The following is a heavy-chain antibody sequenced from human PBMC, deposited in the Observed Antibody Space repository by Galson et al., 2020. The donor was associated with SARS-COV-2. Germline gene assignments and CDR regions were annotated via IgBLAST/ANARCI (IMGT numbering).Heavy chain of an antibody. CDR1: GSTFTNYY. Sequence: ASVKVSCKASGSTFTNYYIHWVRQAPGQGLEWMGIISPSGGSTSYAQKFQGRVAVTRDASTSTVFMELSSLRFEDTAVYYCARVGTAPYSINWLYYFDSWGQGTLVTVSS. J-gene: IGHJ4*02. CDR2: ISPSGGST. CDR3: ARVGTAPYSINWLYYFDS. D-gene: IGHD6-13*01. V-gene: IGHV1-46*01.